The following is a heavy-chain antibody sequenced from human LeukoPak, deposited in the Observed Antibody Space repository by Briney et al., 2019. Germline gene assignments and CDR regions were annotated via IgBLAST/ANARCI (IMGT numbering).Heavy chain of an antibody. CDR1: GGSFSGYY. CDR2: INHSGST. Sequence: SETLSFTCAVYGGSFSGYYWSWIRQPPGKGLEWIGEINHSGSTNYNPSLKSRVTISVDTSKNQFSLKLSSVTAADTAVYYCARGGPPNFDYWGQGTLVTVSS. V-gene: IGHV4-34*01. CDR3: ARGGPPNFDY. J-gene: IGHJ4*02.